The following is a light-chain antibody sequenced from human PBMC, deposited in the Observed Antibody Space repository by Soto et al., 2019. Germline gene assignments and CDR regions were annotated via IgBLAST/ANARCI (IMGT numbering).Light chain of an antibody. Sequence: DIQMTPSPCTLSASVGDRVIITCRARQTINKWLAWYQQKPGKAPQLLISDASSLQNGVPSRFSGSGSGTEFTLTISSLRPEDFATYYCQQYSDYSSFGHGTKV. CDR2: DAS. V-gene: IGKV1-5*01. J-gene: IGKJ1*01. CDR1: QTINKW. CDR3: QQYSDYSS.